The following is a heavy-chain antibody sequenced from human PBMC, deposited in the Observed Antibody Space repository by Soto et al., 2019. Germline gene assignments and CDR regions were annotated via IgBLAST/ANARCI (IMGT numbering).Heavy chain of an antibody. CDR3: CRGAWSCDY. J-gene: IGHJ4*02. D-gene: IGHD6-19*01. V-gene: IGHV4-30-2*01. CDR2: IYHSGST. Sequence: QVQLQESGSGLVKPSQTLSLTCAVSGGSISSSGYSWSWIRQPPGKGLEWIGFIYHSGSTYYNPSLKSRVTISVDRSKNQFSLKLRSVTAADTAVYYCCRGAWSCDYWGQGSLVTVPS. CDR1: GGSISSSGYS.